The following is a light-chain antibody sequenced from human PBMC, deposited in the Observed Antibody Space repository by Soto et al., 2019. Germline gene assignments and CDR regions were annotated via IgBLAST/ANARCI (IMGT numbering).Light chain of an antibody. Sequence: QSVLTQPPSASGTLGQRVTISCSGSSSNIGSNAVNWYQQLPGTAPKVLIYSNNQRPSGDPDRFSGSKSDTSASLAISGPQSEDEADYYCAAWDDSLNVVVFGGGTKLTVL. J-gene: IGLJ2*01. CDR3: AAWDDSLNVVV. CDR2: SNN. CDR1: SSNIGSNA. V-gene: IGLV1-44*01.